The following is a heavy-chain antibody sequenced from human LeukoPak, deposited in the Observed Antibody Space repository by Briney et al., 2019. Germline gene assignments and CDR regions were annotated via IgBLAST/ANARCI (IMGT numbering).Heavy chain of an antibody. J-gene: IGHJ6*02. D-gene: IGHD6-13*01. V-gene: IGHV4-59*01. CDR1: GGSISSYY. Sequence: SETLSLTCTVSGGSISSYYWSWIRQPPGKGLEWIGYIYYSGSTNYNPSLKSRVTISVDTSKNQFSLKLSSVTAADTAVYYCARAQQLPYYGMDVWGQGTTVIVSS. CDR2: IYYSGST. CDR3: ARAQQLPYYGMDV.